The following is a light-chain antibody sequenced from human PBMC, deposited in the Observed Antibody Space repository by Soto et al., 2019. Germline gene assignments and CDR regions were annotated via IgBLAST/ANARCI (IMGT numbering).Light chain of an antibody. V-gene: IGKV3-11*01. CDR3: QQRSSWPLT. J-gene: IGKJ4*01. Sequence: EIVLTQSPATLSLSPGERATLSCRASQSVGSYFAWYQQKPGQAPRLLIYDAFSRATGIPARFSGSGSGTDFTLTISSLGPEDFAVYFCQQRSSWPLTFGGGTKVDIK. CDR2: DAF. CDR1: QSVGSY.